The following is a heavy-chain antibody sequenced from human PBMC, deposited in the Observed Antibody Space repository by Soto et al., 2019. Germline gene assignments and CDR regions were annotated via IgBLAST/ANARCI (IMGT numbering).Heavy chain of an antibody. Sequence: QVQLVQSGAEVEKPGASVKVSCKASGYTFTGYYIHWVRQAPGQGLEWMVWINPTTGGTNYAQKFQGRVTMTRDTSISTAYMDLSTLISDDAAVYYCVRLMDPYSGPHLDIWGQGTMVTVSS. CDR2: INPTTGGT. J-gene: IGHJ3*02. V-gene: IGHV1-2*02. CDR1: GYTFTGYY. CDR3: VRLMDPYSGPHLDI. D-gene: IGHD1-26*01.